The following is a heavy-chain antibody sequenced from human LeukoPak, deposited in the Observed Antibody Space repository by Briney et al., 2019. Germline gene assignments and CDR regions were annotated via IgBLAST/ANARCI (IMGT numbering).Heavy chain of an antibody. V-gene: IGHV5-51*01. D-gene: IGHD3-10*01. CDR2: IYPGDSDI. CDR1: GYSFTNYW. CDR3: AKSFGSGSYPYYFDY. Sequence: GESLKISCKGSGYSFTNYWIGWVRQMPGEGLEWMGIIYPGDSDIRYSPSFQGQVTISAGKSISTAYLQWSSLKASDTAMSYCAKSFGSGSYPYYFDYWGQGTLVTVSS. J-gene: IGHJ4*02.